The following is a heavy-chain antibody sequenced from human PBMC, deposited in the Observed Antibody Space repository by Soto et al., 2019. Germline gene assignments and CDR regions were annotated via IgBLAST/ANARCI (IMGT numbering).Heavy chain of an antibody. V-gene: IGHV3-21*01. CDR1: GFTFSTYS. J-gene: IGHJ6*02. D-gene: IGHD2-2*02. CDR3: AREYTAWPLAYGLDV. CDR2: ISSRSDI. Sequence: GGSMRLSCVGSGFTFSTYSINWVRQAPGKGLEWVSSISSRSDIYYADSVKGRFTISRDNAKNSVSLQMNSLRAEDTAVYYCAREYTAWPLAYGLDVWGQGTTVTVSS.